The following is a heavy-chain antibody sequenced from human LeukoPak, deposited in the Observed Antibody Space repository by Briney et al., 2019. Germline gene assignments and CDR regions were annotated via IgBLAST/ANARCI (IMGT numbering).Heavy chain of an antibody. V-gene: IGHV4-39*01. CDR2: IYYSGST. CDR3: EGSAWSRGPDY. D-gene: IGHD6-19*01. J-gene: IGHJ4*02. Sequence: SETLSLTCTVSGGSISSSSYYWGWIRQPPGKGLEWIGSIYYSGSTYYNPSLKSRVTISVDTSKNQFSLKLSSVTAADTAVYYCEGSAWSRGPDYWGQGTLVTVSS. CDR1: GGSISSSSYY.